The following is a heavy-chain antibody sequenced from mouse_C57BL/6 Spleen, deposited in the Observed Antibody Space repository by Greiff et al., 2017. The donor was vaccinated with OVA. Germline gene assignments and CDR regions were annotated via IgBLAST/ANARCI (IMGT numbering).Heavy chain of an antibody. V-gene: IGHV5-15*01. CDR3: ARQGDGYYWFAY. CDR2: ISNLAYSS. CDR1: GFTFSDYG. J-gene: IGHJ3*01. Sequence: EVQGVESGGGLVQPGGSLKLSCAASGFTFSDYGMAWVRQAPRKGPEWVAFISNLAYSSYYADTVTGRFTISRENAKNTLYLEMSSLRSEDTAMYYCARQGDGYYWFAYWGQGTLVTVSA. D-gene: IGHD2-3*01.